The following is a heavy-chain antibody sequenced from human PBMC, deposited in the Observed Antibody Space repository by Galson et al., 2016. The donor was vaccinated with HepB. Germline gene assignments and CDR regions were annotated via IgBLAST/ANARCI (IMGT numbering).Heavy chain of an antibody. CDR1: GLSFRSYG. CDR2: ISYDGTKR. Sequence: SLRLSCAASGLSFRSYGMHWVRQAPGKGLEWVAVISYDGTKRSYGDSVRGRFTISRDNSKNTLYLEMNSPRAADTAVYYCARGGGITMVRGVMPGWFDPWGQGTLVTVSS. J-gene: IGHJ5*02. D-gene: IGHD3-10*01. V-gene: IGHV3-30*03. CDR3: ARGGGITMVRGVMPGWFDP.